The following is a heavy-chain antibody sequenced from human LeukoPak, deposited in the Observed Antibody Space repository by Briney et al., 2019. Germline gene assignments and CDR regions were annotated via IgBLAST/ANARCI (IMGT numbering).Heavy chain of an antibody. V-gene: IGHV4-59*01. J-gene: IGHJ4*02. CDR1: GGSISSYY. Sequence: PSETLSLTCTVSGGSISSYYWSWIRQPPGKGLEWVGYMHYSGSTNYNPSLKSRVTISVDTSKNQFSLRLSSVTAADTAVYYRARARYSSGWYDYWGQGTLVTVSS. CDR3: ARARYSSGWYDY. D-gene: IGHD6-19*01. CDR2: MHYSGST.